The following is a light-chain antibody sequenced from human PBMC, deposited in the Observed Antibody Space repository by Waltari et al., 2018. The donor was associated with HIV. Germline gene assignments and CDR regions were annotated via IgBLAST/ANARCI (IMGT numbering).Light chain of an antibody. CDR2: GAS. J-gene: IGKJ1*01. CDR1: QSVNTN. Sequence: DIVMTQSPATLSVSPGERASLSCRASQSVNTNLAWYQHKPGQAPRLLIHGASSRATGIPDRFSGSGSGTDFTLTISSLEPEDFAVYYCQQYGSSPWTFGQGTKVEIK. V-gene: IGKV3-20*01. CDR3: QQYGSSPWT.